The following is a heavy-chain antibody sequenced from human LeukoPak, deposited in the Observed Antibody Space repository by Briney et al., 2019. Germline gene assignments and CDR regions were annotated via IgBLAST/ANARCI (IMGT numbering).Heavy chain of an antibody. V-gene: IGHV3-53*01. D-gene: IGHD3-22*01. Sequence: GGSLRLSCAASGFTVSSNHMSWVRQAPGKGLEWVSVIYSGGSTYHADSVKGRFTISRDNSKNTLYLQMNSLRAEDTAMYYCARSHSSGYYVTFDIWGQGTMVTVSS. CDR3: ARSHSSGYYVTFDI. CDR2: IYSGGST. J-gene: IGHJ3*02. CDR1: GFTVSSNH.